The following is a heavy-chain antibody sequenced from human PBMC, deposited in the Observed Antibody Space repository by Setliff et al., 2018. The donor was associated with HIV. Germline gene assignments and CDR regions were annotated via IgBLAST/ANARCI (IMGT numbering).Heavy chain of an antibody. CDR2: ISASGST. CDR3: ARVYSRSWFFFDH. V-gene: IGHV4-4*07. Sequence: SETLSLTCTVSGGSISSYYWSWIRQPADKALEWIGRISASGSTNYNPSLESRVTLSIDTSNNQFSLKLTSVTAADTAVYYCARVYSRSWFFFDHWGQGILVTVSS. D-gene: IGHD6-13*01. CDR1: GGSISSYY. J-gene: IGHJ4*02.